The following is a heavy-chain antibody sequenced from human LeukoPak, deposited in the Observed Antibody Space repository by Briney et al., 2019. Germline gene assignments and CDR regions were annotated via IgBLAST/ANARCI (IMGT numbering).Heavy chain of an antibody. J-gene: IGHJ3*02. CDR3: VRDNRDAFDI. Sequence: PGGSLRLSCAASGFTFSSYEMNWVRQAPGKGLEWVSYISSSGSTIYYADSVKGRFTISGDNAENSLYLQMNSLRAGDTAVYYCVRDNRDAFDIWGQGTMVTVSS. CDR1: GFTFSSYE. V-gene: IGHV3-48*03. CDR2: ISSSGSTI.